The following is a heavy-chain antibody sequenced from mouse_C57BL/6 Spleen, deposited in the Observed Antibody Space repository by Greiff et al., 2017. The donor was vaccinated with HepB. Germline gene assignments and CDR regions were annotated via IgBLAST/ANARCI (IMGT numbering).Heavy chain of an antibody. Sequence: QVQLKQPGAELVKPGASVKMSCKASGYTFTSYWITSVKQRPGQGLEWIGDIYPGSGSTNYNEKFKSKATLTVDTSSSTAYMQLSSLTSEDSAVFYCARKGYDCALDYWGQGTTLTVSS. CDR2: IYPGSGST. J-gene: IGHJ2*01. CDR3: ARKGYDCALDY. V-gene: IGHV1-55*01. CDR1: GYTFTSYW. D-gene: IGHD2-4*01.